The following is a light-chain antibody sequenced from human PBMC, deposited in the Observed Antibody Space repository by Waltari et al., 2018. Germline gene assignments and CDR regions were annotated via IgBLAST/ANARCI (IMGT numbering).Light chain of an antibody. V-gene: IGKV1-33*01. CDR2: DAS. CDR1: QDISNY. J-gene: IGKJ4*01. Sequence: DIQMTQSRSSLSAPVGDRVTITCQASQDISNYLNWYQQKPGKAPKLLIYDASNLETGVPSRFSGSGSGTDFTFTISSLQPEDIATYYCQQYDNLPLTFGGGTKVEIK. CDR3: QQYDNLPLT.